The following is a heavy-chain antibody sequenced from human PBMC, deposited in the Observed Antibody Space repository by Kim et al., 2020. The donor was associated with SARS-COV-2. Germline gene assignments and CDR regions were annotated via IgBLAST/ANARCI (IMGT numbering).Heavy chain of an antibody. Sequence: SETLSLTCTVSGGSISSGGYYWSRLRQHPGQDLVWIGYIYYSGSTYYNPSLNSRVTISVDTTKNQFSLKLSSVTAVDTAVYYCARDGGSWGQGTLVTVSS. V-gene: IGHV4-31*03. CDR3: ARDGGS. CDR2: IYYSGST. CDR1: GGSISSGGYY. D-gene: IGHD2-15*01. J-gene: IGHJ5*02.